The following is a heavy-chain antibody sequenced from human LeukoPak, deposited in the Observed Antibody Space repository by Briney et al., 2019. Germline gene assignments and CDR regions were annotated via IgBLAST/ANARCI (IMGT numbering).Heavy chain of an antibody. J-gene: IGHJ4*02. V-gene: IGHV4-4*07. CDR3: ARRSGYYSSGYFDY. Sequence: PSETLSLTCTVSGGSISSYYWSWLRQPAGKGLEWIGRIYTSGSTNYNPALKSRVTMSVDTSKNQFSLKLSSVTAADTAVYYCARRSGYYSSGYFDYWGQGTLVTVSS. CDR1: GGSISSYY. CDR2: IYTSGST. D-gene: IGHD3-22*01.